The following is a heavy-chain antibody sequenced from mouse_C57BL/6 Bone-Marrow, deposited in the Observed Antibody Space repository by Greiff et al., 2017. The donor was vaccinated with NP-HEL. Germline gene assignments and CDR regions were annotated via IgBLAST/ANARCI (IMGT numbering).Heavy chain of an antibody. J-gene: IGHJ3*01. CDR3: AGHDYDGTFAY. CDR2: INPCTGGT. D-gene: IGHD2-4*01. V-gene: IGHV1-42*01. CDR1: GYSFTGYY. Sequence: VQLKESGPELVKPGASVKISCKASGYSFTGYYMNWVKQSPEKSLEWIGEINPCTGGTTYNQKFKAKATLTVDKSSSTAYMQLKSLTSEDSAVYYCAGHDYDGTFAYWGQGTLVTVSA.